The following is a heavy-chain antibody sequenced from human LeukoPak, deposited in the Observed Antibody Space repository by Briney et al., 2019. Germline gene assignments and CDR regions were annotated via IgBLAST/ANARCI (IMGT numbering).Heavy chain of an antibody. Sequence: PGGSLRLSCAASGFTFSSYAMSWVRQAPGKGLEWVSAISGSGGSTYYADSVKGRFTISRDNSKNTLYLQMNSLRAEDTAVYYCAKDRLVVVPAAIFWFAPWGQGTLVTVSS. CDR3: AKDRLVVVPAAIFWFAP. CDR1: GFTFSSYA. D-gene: IGHD2-2*01. J-gene: IGHJ5*02. CDR2: ISGSGGST. V-gene: IGHV3-23*01.